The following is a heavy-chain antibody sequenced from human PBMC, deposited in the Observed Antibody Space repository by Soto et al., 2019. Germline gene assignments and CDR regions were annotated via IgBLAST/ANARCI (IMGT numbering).Heavy chain of an antibody. CDR1: GGSISSYY. J-gene: IGHJ4*02. CDR2: IYYSGST. CDR3: ARASSGYCSGGSCYAIDY. V-gene: IGHV4-59*01. D-gene: IGHD2-15*01. Sequence: QVQLQESGPGLVKPSETLSLTCTVSGGSISSYYWSWIRQPPGKGLEWIGYIYYSGSTNYNPSLKRRVTISVDTSKNQFSLKLSSVTAADTAVYYCARASSGYCSGGSCYAIDYWGQGTLVTVSS.